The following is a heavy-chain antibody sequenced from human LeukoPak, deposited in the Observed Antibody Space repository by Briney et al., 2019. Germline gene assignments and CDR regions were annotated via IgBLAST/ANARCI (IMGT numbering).Heavy chain of an antibody. CDR2: IRSSGYPI. V-gene: IGHV3-48*01. Sequence: GGSLRLSCAASGFPFSGYCMYWVRQAPGKGLEWVSYIRSSGYPIHYADSVKGRFTISRDNSKNTLYLQVNSLRAEDTAVYYCAGAFSGSYYVGDYWGQGTLVTVSS. CDR1: GFPFSGYC. D-gene: IGHD1-26*01. CDR3: AGAFSGSYYVGDY. J-gene: IGHJ4*02.